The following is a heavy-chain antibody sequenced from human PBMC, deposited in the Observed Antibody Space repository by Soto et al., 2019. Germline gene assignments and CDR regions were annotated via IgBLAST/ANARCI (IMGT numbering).Heavy chain of an antibody. D-gene: IGHD3-22*01. V-gene: IGHV3-33*01. CDR3: ARDLERITLIVEDY. CDR2: IWYDGSNK. J-gene: IGHJ4*02. CDR1: VFTFSSYG. Sequence: PWGSLRISCASSVFTFSSYGMHWVRQAPGKGLEWVAVIWYDGSNKYYADSVKGRFTISRDNSKNTLYLQMNSLRAEDTAVYYCARDLERITLIVEDYWGQGTMVTVSS.